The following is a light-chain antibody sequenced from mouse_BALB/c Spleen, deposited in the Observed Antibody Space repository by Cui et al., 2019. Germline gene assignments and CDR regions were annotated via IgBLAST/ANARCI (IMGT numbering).Light chain of an antibody. CDR3: VQYAQFPWT. CDR1: QGISSN. Sequence: DILMTQSPSSMSVSLGDTVSITCHASQGISSNIGWLQQKPGKSFKGLIYHGTNLEDGVPSRFSGSGSGEDYSLTISSLESEDFADYYCVQYAQFPWTFGGGTKLEIK. CDR2: HGT. J-gene: IGKJ1*01. V-gene: IGKV14-100*01.